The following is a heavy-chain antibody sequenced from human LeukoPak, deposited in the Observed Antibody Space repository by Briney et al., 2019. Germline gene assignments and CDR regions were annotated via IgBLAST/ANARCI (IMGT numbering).Heavy chain of an antibody. CDR1: GFTFSSYA. Sequence: HSGGSLRLSCAASGFTFSSYAMSWVRKAPGKGLGWVSAISGSGGSTYYADSVKGRFTISRDNSTNTLYLQMNSLRAEDTAVYYCAKTRGGAVAGLTSLFDYWGQGTLVTVSS. CDR3: AKTRGGAVAGLTSLFDY. J-gene: IGHJ4*02. D-gene: IGHD6-19*01. V-gene: IGHV3-23*01. CDR2: ISGSGGST.